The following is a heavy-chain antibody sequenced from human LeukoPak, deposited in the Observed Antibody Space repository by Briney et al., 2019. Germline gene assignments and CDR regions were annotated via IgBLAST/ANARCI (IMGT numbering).Heavy chain of an antibody. J-gene: IGHJ3*02. D-gene: IGHD3-3*01. V-gene: IGHV1-69*05. CDR2: IIPIFGTA. CDR1: GGTFSSYA. CDR3: ARGYYDFWSGYPIPYDAFDI. Sequence: ASVKVSCKASGGTFSSYAISWVRQAPGQGLEWMGGIIPIFGTANYAQKFQGRVTITTDESTSTAYMELSSLRSEDTAVYYCARGYYDFWSGYPIPYDAFDIWGQGTMVTVSS.